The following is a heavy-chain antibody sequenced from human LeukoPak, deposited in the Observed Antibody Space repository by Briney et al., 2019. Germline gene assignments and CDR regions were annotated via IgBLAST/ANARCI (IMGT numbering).Heavy chain of an antibody. CDR1: GFTFSSYW. J-gene: IGHJ4*02. CDR3: ARRYCSGGSCYSVDY. V-gene: IGHV3-7*01. D-gene: IGHD2-15*01. CDR2: INKDGSEK. Sequence: PGGSLRLSCVASGFTFSSYWMSWVRQAPGKGLEWVANINKDGSEKYHLDSVKGRFTISRDNAMDSLYLQMNSLGAEDTAVYYCARRYCSGGSCYSVDYWGQGTLVTVSS.